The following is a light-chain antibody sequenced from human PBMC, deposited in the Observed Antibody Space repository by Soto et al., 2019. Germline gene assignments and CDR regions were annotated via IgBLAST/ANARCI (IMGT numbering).Light chain of an antibody. V-gene: IGKV1-6*01. CDR1: QSISSY. CDR2: AAS. J-gene: IGKJ1*01. CDR3: LQDYNYPWT. Sequence: PMTQSPSSLYASVGDRVTITCRASQSISSYLNWYQQKPGKAPKLLIYAASSLQSGVPSRFSGSGSGTDFTLTISSLQPEDFATYYCLQDYNYPWTFGQGTKVDIK.